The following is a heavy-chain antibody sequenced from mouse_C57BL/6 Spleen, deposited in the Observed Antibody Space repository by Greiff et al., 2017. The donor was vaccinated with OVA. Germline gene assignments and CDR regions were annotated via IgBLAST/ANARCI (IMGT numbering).Heavy chain of an antibody. Sequence: EVMLVESEGGLVQPGSSMKLSCTASGFTFSDYYMAWVRQVPEKGLEWVANINYDGSSTYYLDSLKSRFIISRDNAKNILYLQMSSLKSEDTATYYCARDNAYFDVWSTGTTVTVSS. CDR3: ARDNAYFDV. CDR2: INYDGSST. V-gene: IGHV5-16*01. CDR1: GFTFSDYY. J-gene: IGHJ1*03.